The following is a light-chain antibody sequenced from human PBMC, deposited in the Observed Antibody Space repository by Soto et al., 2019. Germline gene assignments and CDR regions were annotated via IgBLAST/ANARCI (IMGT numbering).Light chain of an antibody. Sequence: SSELTQPPSVSVSPGQTASITCSGDKLGDKYACWYQQKPGQSPVLDIYQDSKRPSGIPERFSGSNSGNTATLTISGTHAMDEADYYCQAWDISTVVFGGGTEVTVL. CDR2: QDS. CDR1: KLGDKY. J-gene: IGLJ2*01. CDR3: QAWDISTVV. V-gene: IGLV3-1*01.